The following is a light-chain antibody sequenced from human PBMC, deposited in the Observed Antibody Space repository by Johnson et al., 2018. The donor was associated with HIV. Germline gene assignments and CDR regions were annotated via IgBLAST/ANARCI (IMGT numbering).Light chain of an antibody. Sequence: VLTQPPSVSAAPGQKVTISCSGSSSNIGNNYVSWYQQLPGTAPKLLIYENNKRPSGITDRFSASQSRTSATLDITGLQPWDEAEYYCGAWDSGLTAHFVFGTGTKITVL. CDR2: ENN. CDR1: SSNIGNNY. J-gene: IGLJ1*01. CDR3: GAWDSGLTAHFV. V-gene: IGLV1-51*02.